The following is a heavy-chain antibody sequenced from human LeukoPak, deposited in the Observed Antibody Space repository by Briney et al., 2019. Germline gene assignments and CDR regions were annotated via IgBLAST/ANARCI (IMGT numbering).Heavy chain of an antibody. J-gene: IGHJ6*02. Sequence: GGSLRLSCAASGFTFSRYAMSWVRQAPGKGLEWVAGLGRSGEYKYYADSVKGRFTISRDNSKDTVSLQMNSLRAEDSAIYFCVKDRPCETCMPMDAWGQGTTVTVSS. CDR1: GFTFSRYA. CDR3: VKDRPCETCMPMDA. V-gene: IGHV3-23*01. CDR2: LGRSGEYK. D-gene: IGHD2-2*01.